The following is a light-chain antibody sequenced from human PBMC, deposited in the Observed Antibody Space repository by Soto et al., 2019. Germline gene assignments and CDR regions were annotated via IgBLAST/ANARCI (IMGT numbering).Light chain of an antibody. J-gene: IGLJ3*02. CDR2: DVT. CDR1: SSDVGGYNY. V-gene: IGLV2-14*03. CDR3: SSYVKTITLV. Sequence: QSALTQPASVSGSPGQSITISCTGTSSDVGGYNYVSWYQQHPGKAPKLMTYDVTNRPSGVYNRLSGSQTGNTASLTISGLKAEYEANYYCSSYVKTITLVFGGGTKVTVL.